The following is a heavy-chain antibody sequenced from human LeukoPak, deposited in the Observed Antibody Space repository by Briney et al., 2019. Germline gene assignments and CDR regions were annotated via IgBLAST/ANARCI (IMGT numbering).Heavy chain of an antibody. CDR2: ISGSGGST. CDR1: GFTFSSYA. D-gene: IGHD1-1*01. Sequence: HSGGSLRLSCAASGFTFSSYAMSWVRQAPGKGLEWVSAISGSGGSTYYADSVKGRFTISRDNSKNTLYLQMNSLRAADTAVYYCAKSPWNGKFRAYFDYWGQGTLVTVSS. J-gene: IGHJ4*02. CDR3: AKSPWNGKFRAYFDY. V-gene: IGHV3-23*01.